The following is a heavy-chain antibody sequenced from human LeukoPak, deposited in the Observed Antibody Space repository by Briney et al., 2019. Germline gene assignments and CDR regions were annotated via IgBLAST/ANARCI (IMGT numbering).Heavy chain of an antibody. CDR3: AKRSDWLSYYFDY. CDR2: ISGSGGST. D-gene: IGHD3/OR15-3a*01. CDR1: GFTFSSYA. Sequence: PGGSLRLSCAASGFTFSSYAMSWVRQAPGKGLEWVSAISGSGGSTYYADSVKDRFTISRDNSKNTLYLQMNSLRAEDTAVYYCAKRSDWLSYYFDYWGQGTLVTVSS. J-gene: IGHJ4*02. V-gene: IGHV3-23*01.